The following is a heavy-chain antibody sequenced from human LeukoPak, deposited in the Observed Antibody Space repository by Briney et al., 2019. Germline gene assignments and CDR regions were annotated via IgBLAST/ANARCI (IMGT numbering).Heavy chain of an antibody. CDR3: ARDPVDGGNSNWFYP. D-gene: IGHD4-23*01. CDR2: ISYDGTNK. V-gene: IGHV3-30*03. CDR1: GFTFSGYG. J-gene: IGHJ5*02. Sequence: GGSPRLSCAASGFTFSGYGMHGVRHAPGKGLEWGAVISYDGTNKYYADSVKGRFTISRDNSKNTLFLQMNSLRAEDTAVYYCARDPVDGGNSNWFYPWGQGTLVTVSS.